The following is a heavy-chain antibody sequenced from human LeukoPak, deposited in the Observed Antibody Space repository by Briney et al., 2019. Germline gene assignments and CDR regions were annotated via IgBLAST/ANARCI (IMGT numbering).Heavy chain of an antibody. CDR2: IYHSGST. J-gene: IGHJ5*02. D-gene: IGHD6-13*01. CDR1: GGSISSSNW. V-gene: IGHV4-4*02. CDR3: ARGSHPPSSSWYNAWNWFDP. Sequence: KPSGTLSLTCAVSGGSISSSNWWSWVRQPPGKGLEWIGEIYHSGSTNYNPSLKSRVTISVDTSKNQFSLKLSSVTAADTAVYYCARGSHPPSSSWYNAWNWFDPWGQGTLVTVSS.